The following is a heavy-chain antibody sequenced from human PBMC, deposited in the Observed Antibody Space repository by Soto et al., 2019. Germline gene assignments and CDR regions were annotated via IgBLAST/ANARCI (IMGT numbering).Heavy chain of an antibody. Sequence: GGALRLSCAASGFTFSSYGMHWVRPAPGKGLEWVAVISYDGSNKYYADSVKGRFTISRDNSKNTLYLQMNSLRAEDTAVYYCANVDVGSYGMDVWGQGTTVTVSS. CDR2: ISYDGSNK. J-gene: IGHJ6*02. D-gene: IGHD5-12*01. CDR1: GFTFSSYG. V-gene: IGHV3-30*18. CDR3: ANVDVGSYGMDV.